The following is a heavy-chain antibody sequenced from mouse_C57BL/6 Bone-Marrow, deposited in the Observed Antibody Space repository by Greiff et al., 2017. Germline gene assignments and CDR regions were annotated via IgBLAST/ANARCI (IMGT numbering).Heavy chain of an antibody. D-gene: IGHD4-1*01. CDR3: ARYSWADYAMDY. CDR1: GFTFSDYY. J-gene: IGHJ4*01. Sequence: EVMLVESGGGLVQPGGSLSLSCAASGFTFSDYYMSWVRQPPGKALEWLGFIRNKANGYTTEYSASVKGRFTISRDNSQSILYLQMNALRAEDSATYYCARYSWADYAMDYWGQGTSVTVSS. V-gene: IGHV7-3*01. CDR2: IRNKANGYTT.